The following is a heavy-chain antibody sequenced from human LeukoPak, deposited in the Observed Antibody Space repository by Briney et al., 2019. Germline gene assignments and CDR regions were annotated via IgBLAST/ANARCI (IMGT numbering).Heavy chain of an antibody. CDR1: GGSISSYY. CDR2: IYYSGST. Sequence: SETLSLTCTVSGGSISSYYWSWIRQPPGKGLEWIGYIYYSGSTNYNPSLKSRVTISVDTSKNQFSLKLSSVTAADTAVYYCARDLGYCSGGSCNWFDPWGQGTLVTVSS. V-gene: IGHV4-59*01. J-gene: IGHJ5*02. CDR3: ARDLGYCSGGSCNWFDP. D-gene: IGHD2-15*01.